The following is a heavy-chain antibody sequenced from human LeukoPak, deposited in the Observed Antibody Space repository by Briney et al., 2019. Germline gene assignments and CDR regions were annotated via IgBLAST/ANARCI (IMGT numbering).Heavy chain of an antibody. D-gene: IGHD2-2*01. CDR1: GFTFSSYG. CDR3: AKVVVVPAATDFDY. CDR2: IRYDGSNK. J-gene: IGHJ4*02. V-gene: IGHV3-30*02. Sequence: GGSLRLSCAASGFTFSSYGMHWVRQAPGKGLEWAAFIRYDGSNKYYADSVKGRFTISRDNSKNTLYLQMNSLRAEDTAVYYCAKVVVVPAATDFDYWGQGTLVTVSS.